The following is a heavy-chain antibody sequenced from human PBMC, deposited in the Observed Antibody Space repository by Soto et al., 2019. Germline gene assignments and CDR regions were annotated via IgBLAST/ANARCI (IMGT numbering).Heavy chain of an antibody. J-gene: IGHJ4*02. Sequence: QVQLVQSGAEVKKPGSSVKVSCKASGGTFSSYNITWVRQAPGQGLEWLGRIIPIFGVTNYAQKFQDRVTITADRSTTTAYMELRRLRSEATAVYYFVRDWERTTLTWGFGDSWGQGSLGTVSS. CDR2: IIPIFGVT. CDR3: VRDWERTTLTWGFGDS. CDR1: GGTFSSYN. D-gene: IGHD1-26*01. V-gene: IGHV1-69*08.